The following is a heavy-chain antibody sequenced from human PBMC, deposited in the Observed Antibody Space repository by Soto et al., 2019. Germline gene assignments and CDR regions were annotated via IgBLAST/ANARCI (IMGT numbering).Heavy chain of an antibody. CDR2: IIPILGIA. J-gene: IGHJ4*02. CDR3: ARDTIGVGSSWCPFDY. V-gene: IGHV1-69*08. Sequence: QVQLVQSGAEVKKPGSSVKVSCKASGGTFSSYTISWVRQAPGQGLEWMGRIIPILGIANYAQKFQGRVTITPDKSTSTAYMELSSLRSEDTAVYYCARDTIGVGSSWCPFDYWGQGTLVTVSS. D-gene: IGHD6-13*01. CDR1: GGTFSSYT.